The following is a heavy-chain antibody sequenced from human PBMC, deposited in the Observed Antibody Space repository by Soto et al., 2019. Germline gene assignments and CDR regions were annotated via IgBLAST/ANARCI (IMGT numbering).Heavy chain of an antibody. CDR2: IYYSGST. J-gene: IGHJ4*02. Sequence: QVQLQESGPGLVKPSQTLSLTCTVSGGSISSGDYSWSGIRQPPGKGLEWIGYIYYSGSTYYNPSLKSRVTISVDTSKNQFSLKLSSVTAADTAVYYCARYCSGGSCYEGRSSLFDYWGQGTLVTVSS. D-gene: IGHD2-15*01. CDR1: GGSISSGDYS. CDR3: ARYCSGGSCYEGRSSLFDY. V-gene: IGHV4-30-4*01.